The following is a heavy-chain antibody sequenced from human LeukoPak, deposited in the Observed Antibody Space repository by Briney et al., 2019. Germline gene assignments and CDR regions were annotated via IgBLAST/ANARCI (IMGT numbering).Heavy chain of an antibody. D-gene: IGHD6-13*01. CDR3: ARGGSSWYNPLSEDYYYYMDV. CDR2: INPSGGST. J-gene: IGHJ6*03. CDR1: GYTFTSYY. V-gene: IGHV1-46*01. Sequence: AAVKVSCKASGYTFTSYYMHWVRQAPGQGLEWMGIINPSGGSTSYAQKFQGRVTMTRDRSTSTVYMELSSLRSEDTAVYYCARGGSSWYNPLSEDYYYYMDVWGKGTTVTVSS.